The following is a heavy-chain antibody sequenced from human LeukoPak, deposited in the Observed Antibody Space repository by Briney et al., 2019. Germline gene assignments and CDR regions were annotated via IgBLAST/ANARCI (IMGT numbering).Heavy chain of an antibody. CDR2: ISGSGRST. CDR3: AKAGGTVTSSVLLTT. V-gene: IGHV3-23*01. Sequence: GGSLRLSCAASGFTFSSYEMNWARQAPGKGLEWVSYISGSGRSTYYGDFVKGRFTISRDNSKDTLYLQMNSLRAEDTAVYYCAKAGGTVTSSVLLTTWGQGTLVTVSS. D-gene: IGHD4-17*01. J-gene: IGHJ5*02. CDR1: GFTFSSYE.